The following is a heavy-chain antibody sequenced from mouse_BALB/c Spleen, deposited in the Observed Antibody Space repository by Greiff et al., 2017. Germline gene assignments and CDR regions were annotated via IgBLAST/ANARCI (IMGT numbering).Heavy chain of an antibody. J-gene: IGHJ2*01. V-gene: IGHV2-9*02. CDR3: ARGPITTVGEIDY. D-gene: IGHD1-1*01. CDR1: GFSLTSYG. Sequence: VQVVESGPGLVAPSQSLSITCTVSGFSLTSYGVHWVRQPPGKGLEWLGVIWAGGSTNYNSALMSRLSISKDNSKSQVFLKMNSLQTDDTAMYYCARGPITTVGEIDYWGQGTTLTVSS. CDR2: IWAGGST.